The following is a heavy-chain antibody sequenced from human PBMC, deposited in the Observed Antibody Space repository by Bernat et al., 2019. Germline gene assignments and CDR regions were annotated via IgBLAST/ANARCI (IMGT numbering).Heavy chain of an antibody. D-gene: IGHD5-18*01. CDR1: GFTFSNYG. Sequence: QVQLVESGGGVVQPGGSLRLSCATSGFTFSNYGMHWFRQAPGKGLEWVAFIRYDGSNKNHADSVKGRFTISRDNSKNTLFLQMNSLRVEDTAVYFCAKDRGRGYTYGVGGDDYWGQGTLVTVSS. V-gene: IGHV3-30*02. CDR3: AKDRGRGYTYGVGGDDY. CDR2: IRYDGSNK. J-gene: IGHJ4*02.